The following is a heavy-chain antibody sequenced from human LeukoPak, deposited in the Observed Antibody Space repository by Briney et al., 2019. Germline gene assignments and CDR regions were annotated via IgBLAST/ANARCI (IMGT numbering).Heavy chain of an antibody. CDR1: GLTFSSYG. CDR2: ISYDGSNK. D-gene: IGHD5-24*01. J-gene: IGHJ4*02. V-gene: IGHV3-30*03. Sequence: GGSLRLSCAASGLTFSSYGIHWVRQAPGKGLEWVAAISYDGSNKYYADSVKGRFTISRDNSKNTLYLQMNSLRAEDTAVYYCARDRVWRWLQSHYFDYWGQGTLVTVSS. CDR3: ARDRVWRWLQSHYFDY.